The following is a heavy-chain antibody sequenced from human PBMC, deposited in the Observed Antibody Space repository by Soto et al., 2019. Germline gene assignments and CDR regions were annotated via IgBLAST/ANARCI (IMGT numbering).Heavy chain of an antibody. CDR3: ASLPLAAAYSDANS. J-gene: IGHJ4*02. CDR1: GYSFTSYW. CDR2: IDPSDSYT. Sequence: PGESLKISCKASGYSFTSYWITWVRQMHGKGLEWMGRIDPSDSYTNYSPSFQGHVTISADKSISTAYLQLSSLKASDTAMYYCASLPLAAAYSDANSWGPGPLVSVS. V-gene: IGHV5-10-1*01. D-gene: IGHD6-13*01.